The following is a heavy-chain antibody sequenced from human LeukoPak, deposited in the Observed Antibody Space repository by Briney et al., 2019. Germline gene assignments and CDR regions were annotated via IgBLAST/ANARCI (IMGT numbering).Heavy chain of an antibody. CDR1: GGSIGSGDYY. J-gene: IGHJ5*02. CDR2: IYYSGST. V-gene: IGHV4-31*03. CDR3: ARGYCSGGSCYWLDP. Sequence: SETLSLTCTVSGGSIGSGDYYWTWIRQHPGKGLGWIGYIYYSGSTYYNPSLKSRVTISADTSKNQFSLKMSSVTAADTAAYYCARGYCSGGSCYWLDPWGQGTLLTVSS. D-gene: IGHD2-15*01.